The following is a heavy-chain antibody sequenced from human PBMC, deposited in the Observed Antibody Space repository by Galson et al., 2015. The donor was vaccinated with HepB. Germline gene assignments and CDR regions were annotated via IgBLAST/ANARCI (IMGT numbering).Heavy chain of an antibody. V-gene: IGHV1-2*02. D-gene: IGHD6-19*01. CDR3: ARARDSSGWYPSFDY. CDR2: INPNSGGT. CDR1: GYTFTGYY. J-gene: IGHJ4*02. Sequence: SVKVSCKASGYTFTGYYMHWVRQAPGQGLEWMGWINPNSGGTNYAQKFQGRVTMTRDTSISTAYMELSRLRSDDTAVYYCARARDSSGWYPSFDYWGQGTLVTVSS.